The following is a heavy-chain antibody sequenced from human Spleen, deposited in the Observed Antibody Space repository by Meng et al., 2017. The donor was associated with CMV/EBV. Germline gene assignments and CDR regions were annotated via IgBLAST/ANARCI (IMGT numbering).Heavy chain of an antibody. V-gene: IGHV3-13*01. J-gene: IGHJ4*02. CDR1: GFTFSNYD. CDR3: ARGDAAGGTEKKGGFDG. CDR2: IPTASDT. Sequence: GRSLRLSCAASGFTFSNYDMHGVHQATGKGVEGVSAIPTASDTYYPGSVKGRFTISRENAKNSLYLQMNSLRAGDTAVYYCARGDAAGGTEKKGGFDGWGQGTLVTVSS. D-gene: IGHD6-13*01.